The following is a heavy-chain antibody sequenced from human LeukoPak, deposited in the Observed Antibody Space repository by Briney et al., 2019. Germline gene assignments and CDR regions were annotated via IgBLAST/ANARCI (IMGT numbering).Heavy chain of an antibody. J-gene: IGHJ4*02. D-gene: IGHD6-6*01. V-gene: IGHV3-21*01. CDR2: ISSSSSYI. CDR1: GFTFSSYS. CDR3: ARVWAGQLVSFDY. Sequence: PGGSLRLSCAASGFTFSSYSMNWVRQAPGKWLEWVSSISSSSSYIYYADSVKGRFTISRDNAKNSLYLQMNSLRAEDTAVYYCARVWAGQLVSFDYWGQGTLVTVSS.